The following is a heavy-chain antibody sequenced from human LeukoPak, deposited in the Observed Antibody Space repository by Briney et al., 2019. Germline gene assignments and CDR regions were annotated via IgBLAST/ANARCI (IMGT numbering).Heavy chain of an antibody. D-gene: IGHD5-18*01. CDR2: INTNTGNP. V-gene: IGHV7-4-1*02. Sequence: GASVKVSCKASGYTFTSYAMNWVRQAPGQGLEWMGWINTNTGNPTYAQGFTGRFVFSLDTSVSTAYLQISSLKAEDTAVYYCARDADRKVDTAMVHYYYYYMDVWGKGTTVTVSS. J-gene: IGHJ6*03. CDR3: ARDADRKVDTAMVHYYYYYMDV. CDR1: GYTFTSYA.